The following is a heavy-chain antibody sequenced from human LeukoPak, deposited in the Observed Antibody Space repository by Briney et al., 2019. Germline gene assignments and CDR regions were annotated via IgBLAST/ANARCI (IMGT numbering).Heavy chain of an antibody. V-gene: IGHV1-18*01. CDR1: GYTFSYYG. CDR2: ISGYNSNT. J-gene: IGHJ4*02. Sequence: ASVKVSCKASGYTFSYYGISWVRRAPGQGLEWMGWISGYNSNTQYAQKFQGRVTMTTDTSTSTAYMELTSLRSDDTAVYYCAREPKWYYDSSGYYPSDYWGQGTQVTVSS. CDR3: AREPKWYYDSSGYYPSDY. D-gene: IGHD3-22*01.